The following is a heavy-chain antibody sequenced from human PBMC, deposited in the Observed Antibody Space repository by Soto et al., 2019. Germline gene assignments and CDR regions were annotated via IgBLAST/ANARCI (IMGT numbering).Heavy chain of an antibody. V-gene: IGHV4-4*07. Sequence: QVQLQESGPGLVKPSETLSLTCAVSGASIRSYHWSWIRQPAGKGLEWIGRMQHTGNTNYNPSLKSRVTMSVDTSKNQISLKMTSVTAADTAVCFCAKDVSSRRWFDPWGQGILVIVSS. CDR2: MQHTGNT. CDR3: AKDVSSRRWFDP. D-gene: IGHD3-16*01. J-gene: IGHJ5*02. CDR1: GASIRSYH.